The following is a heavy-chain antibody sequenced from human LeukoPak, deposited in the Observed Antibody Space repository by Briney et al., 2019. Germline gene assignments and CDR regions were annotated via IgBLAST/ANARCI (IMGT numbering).Heavy chain of an antibody. V-gene: IGHV4-39*07. CDR1: GGSISSSSYY. CDR2: IYYSGST. D-gene: IGHD3-9*01. J-gene: IGHJ4*02. Sequence: SETLSLTCTVSGGSISSSSYYWGWIRQPPGKGLEWIGSIYYSGSTYYNPSLKSRVTISVDTSKNQFSLKLSSVTAADTAVYYCARVRRYFDWFPNIDYWGQGTLVTVSS. CDR3: ARVRRYFDWFPNIDY.